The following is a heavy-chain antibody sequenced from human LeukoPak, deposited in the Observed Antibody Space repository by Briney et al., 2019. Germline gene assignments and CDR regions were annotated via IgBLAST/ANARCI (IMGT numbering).Heavy chain of an antibody. CDR2: INPKSGET. Sequence: ASAKVSCKASGYTFTDYDLHWVRQAPGEGLEWMGWINPKSGETKYAQKFQGRVTMTRDTSINTVYMELSRLRSDDTAVYYCARGYYYDRSGYYLLNFDYWGQGILVTVSS. D-gene: IGHD3-22*01. V-gene: IGHV1-2*02. J-gene: IGHJ4*02. CDR1: GYTFTDYD. CDR3: ARGYYYDRSGYYLLNFDY.